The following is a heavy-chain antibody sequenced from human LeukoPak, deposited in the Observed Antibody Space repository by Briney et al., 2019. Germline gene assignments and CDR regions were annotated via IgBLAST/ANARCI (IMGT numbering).Heavy chain of an antibody. Sequence: GGSLRLSCAASGFTFDDYAMHWVRQAPGKGLEWVSGISWNSGSIGYADSVKGRFTISRDNAKNSLYLQMNSLRAEDTALYYCAKDIAAAGNFDYWGRGTLVTVSS. CDR1: GFTFDDYA. J-gene: IGHJ4*02. D-gene: IGHD6-13*01. V-gene: IGHV3-9*01. CDR3: AKDIAAAGNFDY. CDR2: ISWNSGSI.